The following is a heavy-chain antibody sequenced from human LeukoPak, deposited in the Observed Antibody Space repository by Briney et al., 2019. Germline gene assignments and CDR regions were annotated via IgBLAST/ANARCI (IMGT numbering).Heavy chain of an antibody. V-gene: IGHV3-72*01. J-gene: IGHJ4*02. CDR3: VRVGSVAGSDYLDY. CDR1: GFTFTDHF. D-gene: IGHD6-19*01. Sequence: PGGSLSLSCAVSGFTFTDHFLDWVRQAPGRGLEWVGRSRNKARSYSTAYAASVKGRFTISRDESRNSLYLQMNSLKTEDTAVYYCVRVGSVAGSDYLDYWGQGTLVTVSS. CDR2: SRNKARSYST.